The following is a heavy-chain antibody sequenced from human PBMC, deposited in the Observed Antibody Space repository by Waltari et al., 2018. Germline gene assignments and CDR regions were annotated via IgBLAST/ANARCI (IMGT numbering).Heavy chain of an antibody. D-gene: IGHD1-26*01. V-gene: IGHV4-34*01. Sequence: QVQLQQWGAGLLKPSETLSLTCAVYGGSFSAYYWTWILQPPGKGLEWIGEINHSGSTNYNASLKSRVIISLDTSKNQFSLNLNFVTVADTAVYYCARGAEGVSGGWFDPWGQGNLVTVSS. CDR2: INHSGST. CDR1: GGSFSAYY. CDR3: ARGAEGVSGGWFDP. J-gene: IGHJ5*02.